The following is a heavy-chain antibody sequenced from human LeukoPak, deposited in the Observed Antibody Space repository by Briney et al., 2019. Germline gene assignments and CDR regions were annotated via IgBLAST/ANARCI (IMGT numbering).Heavy chain of an antibody. CDR3: ARSSGKIQLWLPQESPNYYYYYMDV. V-gene: IGHV1-8*03. D-gene: IGHD5-18*01. Sequence: ASVKVSCKASGYTFTSYDINWVRQATGQGLEWMGWMNPNSGNTDYAQKFQGRFTITINTSISTAYMELSSLRSEDTAVYYCARSSGKIQLWLPQESPNYYYYYMDVWGKGTTVTVSS. J-gene: IGHJ6*03. CDR1: GYTFTSYD. CDR2: MNPNSGNT.